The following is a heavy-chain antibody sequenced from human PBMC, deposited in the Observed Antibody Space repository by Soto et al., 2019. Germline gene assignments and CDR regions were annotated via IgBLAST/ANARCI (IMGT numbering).Heavy chain of an antibody. D-gene: IGHD3-22*01. CDR2: IYHSGST. CDR3: AMDAENYSDSSGYYVAGRGLVC. CDR1: VGSIRSSNW. Sequence: PAEALGLICAVSVGSIRSSNWGSCFRQPPVTGLECTGEIYHSGSTNYNPSLKSRVTISVDKSKSQFSLKLSSVTAAHTAVYYCAMDAENYSDSSGYYVAGRGLVCWGKRTLVTVSS. V-gene: IGHV4-4*02. J-gene: IGHJ4*02.